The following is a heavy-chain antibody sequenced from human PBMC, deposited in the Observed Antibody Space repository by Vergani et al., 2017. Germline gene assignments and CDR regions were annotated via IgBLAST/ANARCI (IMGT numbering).Heavy chain of an antibody. J-gene: IGHJ4*02. CDR1: GGSISSGSYY. V-gene: IGHV4-61*02. Sequence: QVQLQESGPGLVKPSQTLSLTCTVSGGSISSGSYYWSWSRQPAGKGLEWIGRIYTSGSTNYNPSLKSRVTISVDTSKNQFSLKLSSVTAADTAVYYCAREGYCSSTSFGHIDYWGQGTLVTVSS. CDR2: IYTSGST. CDR3: AREGYCSSTSFGHIDY. D-gene: IGHD2-2*01.